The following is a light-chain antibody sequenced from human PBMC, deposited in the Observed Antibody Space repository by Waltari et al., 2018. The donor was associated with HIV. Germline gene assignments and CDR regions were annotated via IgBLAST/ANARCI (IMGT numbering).Light chain of an antibody. CDR2: EGG. CDR1: RSHLTPYDP. J-gene: IGLJ1*01. Sequence: QSALTQPASVSGSPGQSTTIPCTDCRSHLTPYDPVPWYHQFPGKAPKLIIYEGGNRPSGVSNRFSGSKSGNTASLTISGLQAEDEADYYCISYTTTNYYVFGPGTWVTVL. V-gene: IGLV2-14*01. CDR3: ISYTTTNYYV.